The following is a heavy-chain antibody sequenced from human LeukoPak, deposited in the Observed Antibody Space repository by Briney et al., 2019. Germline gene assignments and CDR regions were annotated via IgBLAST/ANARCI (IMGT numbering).Heavy chain of an antibody. CDR3: AKSFLGIAAAGTGLDYYYYGMDV. D-gene: IGHD6-13*01. CDR2: ISGSGGST. Sequence: PGGSLRLSCAASGFTFSSYAMSWVRQAPGKGLEWVSAISGSGGSTYYADSVKGRFTISRDNSKNTLYLQMNSLRAVDTAVYYCAKSFLGIAAAGTGLDYYYYGMDVWGQGTTVTVSS. V-gene: IGHV3-23*01. J-gene: IGHJ6*02. CDR1: GFTFSSYA.